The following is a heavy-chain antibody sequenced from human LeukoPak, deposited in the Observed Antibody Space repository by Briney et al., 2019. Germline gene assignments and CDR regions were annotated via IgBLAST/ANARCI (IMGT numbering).Heavy chain of an antibody. Sequence: ASVKVSCKASGYTFTSYYMHWVRQAPGQGLEWMGWINPNSGGTSYAQKFQGRVTMTRDTSISTAYMELSRLRSDDTAVYYCARDLSVGATTSDYWGQGTLVTVSS. CDR1: GYTFTSYY. V-gene: IGHV1-2*02. D-gene: IGHD1-26*01. J-gene: IGHJ4*02. CDR2: INPNSGGT. CDR3: ARDLSVGATTSDY.